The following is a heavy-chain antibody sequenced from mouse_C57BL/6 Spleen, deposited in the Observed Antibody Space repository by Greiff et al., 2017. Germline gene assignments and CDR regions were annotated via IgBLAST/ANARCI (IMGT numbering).Heavy chain of an antibody. Sequence: EVQLQQSGPELVKPGASVTMSCKASGYTFTDYNMHWVKQSPGKSLEWIGYINPNNGGTSYNQQFKCMATLTVNKSSSTTYMELRSLTSEDSAVYYCALSLLFGNYGWSYGVWGTVTTVTAST. D-gene: IGHD2-1*01. V-gene: IGHV1-22*01. J-gene: IGHJ1*03. CDR2: INPNNGGT. CDR1: GYTFTDYN. CDR3: ALSLLFGNYGWSYGV.